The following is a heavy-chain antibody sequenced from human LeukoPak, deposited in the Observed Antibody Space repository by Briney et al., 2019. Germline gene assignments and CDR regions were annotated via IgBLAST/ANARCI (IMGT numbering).Heavy chain of an antibody. D-gene: IGHD6-19*01. CDR2: IYYTGKN. CDR3: VRRDTGWNYFDY. V-gene: IGHV4-59*08. Sequence: SETLSLTCAVSGGSINSHYWGWIRQPPGKGPQWIGDIYYTGKNNYNPSLKSRVTMSLDTSKDHLSLNLTSVLAAATAIYYCVRRDTGWNYFDYWGQGILVTVSS. CDR1: GGSINSHY. J-gene: IGHJ4*02.